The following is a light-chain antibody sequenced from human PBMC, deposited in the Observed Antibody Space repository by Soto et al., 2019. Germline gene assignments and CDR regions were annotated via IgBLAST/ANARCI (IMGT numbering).Light chain of an antibody. CDR2: AAS. V-gene: IGKV1-12*01. CDR3: QPANSFPLT. Sequence: DIQMPQSPSSVSASVGDRVTITCRASQGISSWLARYQQKTVKGPKLLIYAASSMQSGVTSSFSGSRSGTDFTLTISSLQPEDFATYYCQPANSFPLTFGGGTKVEIK. J-gene: IGKJ4*01. CDR1: QGISSW.